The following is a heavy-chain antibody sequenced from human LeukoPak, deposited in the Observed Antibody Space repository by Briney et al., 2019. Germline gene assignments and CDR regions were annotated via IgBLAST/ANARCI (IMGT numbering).Heavy chain of an antibody. J-gene: IGHJ4*02. V-gene: IGHV3-53*01. CDR2: MYAGGGT. CDR1: GFTVSNSY. Sequence: PGGSLRLSCAASGFTVSNSYMSWVRQAPGKGLEWVSMMYAGGGTFYAGSVKGRFTMSRDNSKNTLYLQMDSLRVEDTAIYYCTSAASNDYATNWGQGSLVTVSS. CDR3: TSAASNDYATN. D-gene: IGHD4-17*01.